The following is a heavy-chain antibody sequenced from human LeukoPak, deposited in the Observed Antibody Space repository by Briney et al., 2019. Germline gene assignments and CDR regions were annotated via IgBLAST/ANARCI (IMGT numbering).Heavy chain of an antibody. Sequence: SETLSLTCTVSGSSISSYYWSWIRQPPGKGLEWIGYIYYSGSTNYNPSLKSRVTISVDTSKNQFSLKLSSVTAADTAVYYCAREGVGANVFDYWGQGTLVTVSS. CDR2: IYYSGST. D-gene: IGHD1-26*01. V-gene: IGHV4-59*01. CDR1: GSSISSYY. CDR3: AREGVGANVFDY. J-gene: IGHJ4*02.